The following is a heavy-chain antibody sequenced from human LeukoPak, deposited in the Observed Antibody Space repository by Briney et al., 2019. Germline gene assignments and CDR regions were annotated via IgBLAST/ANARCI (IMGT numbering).Heavy chain of an antibody. D-gene: IGHD1-26*01. J-gene: IGHJ4*02. CDR3: ARDSGSYTGLDY. Sequence: GGSLRLSCAASGFTFSSYAMHWVRQAPGKGLEWVAVISYDGSNKYYADSVKGRFTISRDNSKNTLYLQMNSLRAEDTAVYYCARDSGSYTGLDYWGQGTRVTVSS. CDR1: GFTFSSYA. V-gene: IGHV3-30-3*01. CDR2: ISYDGSNK.